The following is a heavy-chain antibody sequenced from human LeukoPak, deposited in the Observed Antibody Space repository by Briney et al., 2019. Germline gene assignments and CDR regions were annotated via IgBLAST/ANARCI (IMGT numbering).Heavy chain of an antibody. D-gene: IGHD3-3*01. CDR1: GFTFDDYG. CDR2: INWNGGST. Sequence: GGSLRLSCAASGFTFDDYGMSWVRQAPGKGLEWVSGINWNGGSTGYADSVKGRFTISRDNAENSLYLQMNSLRAEDTALYYRAREHDFWSGYSLDAFDIWGQGTMVTVSS. J-gene: IGHJ3*02. CDR3: AREHDFWSGYSLDAFDI. V-gene: IGHV3-20*04.